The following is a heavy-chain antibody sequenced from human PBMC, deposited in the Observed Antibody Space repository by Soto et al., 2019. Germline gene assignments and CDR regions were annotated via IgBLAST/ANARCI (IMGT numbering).Heavy chain of an antibody. CDR3: ARYPDCSGGSCSPLDY. V-gene: IGHV3-21*01. Sequence: EVQLVESGGGLVKPGGSLRLSCAASGFTFSSYSMNWVRQAPGKGLEWVSSISSSSSYIYYADSVKGRFTISRDNAKNSLSLQMNSLRAEDTAVYYCARYPDCSGGSCSPLDYWGQGTLVTVSS. CDR1: GFTFSSYS. D-gene: IGHD2-15*01. CDR2: ISSSSSYI. J-gene: IGHJ4*02.